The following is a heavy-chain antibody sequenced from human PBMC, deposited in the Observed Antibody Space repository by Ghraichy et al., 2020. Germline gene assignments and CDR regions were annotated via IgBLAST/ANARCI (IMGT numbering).Heavy chain of an antibody. Sequence: GGSLRLPCKGSGYSFTSYWIGWVRQMPGKGLEWMGIIYVGDSDTRYSPSFQGQVTISADKSISTAYLQWSSLKASDTAMYYCARRETPRAPIDYWGQGTLVSVSS. CDR3: ARRETPRAPIDY. CDR1: GYSFTSYW. J-gene: IGHJ4*02. V-gene: IGHV5-51*01. CDR2: IYVGDSDT.